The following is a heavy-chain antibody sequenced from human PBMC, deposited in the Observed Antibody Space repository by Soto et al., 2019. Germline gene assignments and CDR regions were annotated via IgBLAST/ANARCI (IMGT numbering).Heavy chain of an antibody. D-gene: IGHD3-10*01. Sequence: PSETLSLTCTVSGGSISSGGYYWSWIRQHPGTGLEWIGHIYYSGSTYYNPSLKSRVTMSVDTSKNHFSLTLTSATAADTAVYFCARGGSEGGLDVWGQGTTVTAP. V-gene: IGHV4-31*03. J-gene: IGHJ6*02. CDR3: ARGGSEGGLDV. CDR1: GGSISSGGYY. CDR2: IYYSGST.